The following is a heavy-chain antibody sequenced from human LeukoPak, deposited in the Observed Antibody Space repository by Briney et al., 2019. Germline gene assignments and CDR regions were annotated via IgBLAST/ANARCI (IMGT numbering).Heavy chain of an antibody. Sequence: GSLRLSCAASGFTFSSYSMNWVRQAPGKGLEWIGSIYYSGSTYYNPSLKSRVTISVDTSKNQFSLKLSSVTAADTAVYYCASGKVLQLDYWGQGTLVTVSS. CDR3: ASGKVLQLDY. D-gene: IGHD6-6*01. CDR1: GFTFSSYS. V-gene: IGHV4-39*07. J-gene: IGHJ4*02. CDR2: IYYSGST.